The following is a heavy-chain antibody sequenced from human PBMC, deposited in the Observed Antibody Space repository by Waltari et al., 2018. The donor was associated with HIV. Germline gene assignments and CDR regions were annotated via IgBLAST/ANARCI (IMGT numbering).Heavy chain of an antibody. CDR2: INHRGST. V-gene: IGHV4-34*01. CDR3: ARGPRITMIVVVTTGDFDY. CDR1: GGSFSGYY. D-gene: IGHD3-22*01. Sequence: QVQLQQWGAGLLKPSETLSLTCAVYGGSFSGYYWSWIRQPPGKGLEWIGEINHRGSTNYNPSLKSRVTISVDTSKNQFSLKLSSVTAADTAVYYCARGPRITMIVVVTTGDFDYWGQGTLVTVSS. J-gene: IGHJ4*02.